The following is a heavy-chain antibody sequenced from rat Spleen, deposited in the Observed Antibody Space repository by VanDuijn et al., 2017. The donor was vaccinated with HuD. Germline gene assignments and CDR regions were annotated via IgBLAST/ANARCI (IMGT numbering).Heavy chain of an antibody. V-gene: IGHV4-2*01. J-gene: IGHJ3*01. D-gene: IGHD1-2*01. CDR2: INKDSSII. CDR3: TTRGIAAISGDSWFAY. CDR1: GFNFNDYW. Sequence: EVKLVESGGGLVQPGRSLKLSCAASGFNFNDYWMGWVRQAPGKGLEWIGEINKDSSIINYTPSLKDKFTISRDNAQNTLYLQMNKLGSEDTAIYYYTTRGIAAISGDSWFAYWGQGTLVTVSS.